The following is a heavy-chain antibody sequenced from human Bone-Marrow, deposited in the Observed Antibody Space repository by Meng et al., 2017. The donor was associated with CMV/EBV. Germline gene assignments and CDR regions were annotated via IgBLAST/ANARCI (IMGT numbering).Heavy chain of an antibody. J-gene: IGHJ5*02. CDR1: GFTFSSYS. CDR2: ISSSSSYI. Sequence: GESLKISCAASGFTFSSYSMNWVRQAPGKGLEWVSSISSSSSYIYYADSVKGRFTISRDNAKNSLYLQMNSLRAEDTAVYYCARTYDFWSGYWDNWFDPWGQGTLVTVSS. V-gene: IGHV3-21*01. D-gene: IGHD3-3*01. CDR3: ARTYDFWSGYWDNWFDP.